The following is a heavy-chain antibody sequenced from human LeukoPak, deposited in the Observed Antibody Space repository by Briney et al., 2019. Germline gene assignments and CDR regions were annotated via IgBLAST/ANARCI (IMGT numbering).Heavy chain of an antibody. V-gene: IGHV4-59*01. Sequence: SETLSLTCTVSGGSISSYYWSWIRQPPGKGLEWIGYIYYSGSTNFNPSLNSRVTFSVDTSKNQFSLKLSSVTAADTAVYYCARGDGGYYYYYMDVWGKGTTVTISS. D-gene: IGHD3-10*01. CDR3: ARGDGGYYYYYMDV. CDR1: GGSISSYY. J-gene: IGHJ6*03. CDR2: IYYSGST.